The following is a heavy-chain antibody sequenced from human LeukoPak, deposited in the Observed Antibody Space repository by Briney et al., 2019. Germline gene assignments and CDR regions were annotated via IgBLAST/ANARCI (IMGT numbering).Heavy chain of an antibody. V-gene: IGHV1-18*01. CDR1: GYTFTSYG. J-gene: IGHJ4*02. CDR2: ISAYNGNT. Sequence: ASVKVSCKASGYTFTSYGISWVRQAPGQGLEWMGWISAYNGNTNYAQKLQGRVTMTTDTSTSTAYMELRSLRSDDTAVYYCARMTAEIGYCSITSCSHFDYWGQGTLVTVSS. CDR3: ARMTAEIGYCSITSCSHFDY. D-gene: IGHD2-2*01.